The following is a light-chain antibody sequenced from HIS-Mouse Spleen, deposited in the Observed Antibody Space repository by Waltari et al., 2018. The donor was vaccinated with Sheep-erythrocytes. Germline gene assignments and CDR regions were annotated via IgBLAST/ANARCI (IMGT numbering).Light chain of an antibody. J-gene: IGLJ1*01. CDR2: DVS. CDR1: SSDVGGYNY. CDR3: CSYAGSYNHV. V-gene: IGLV2-11*01. Sequence: QSALTQPRSVSGYPGQSVTIPCTGTSSDVGGYNYVSWYQQHPGKATKLMIYDVSKRPSGVPDRFSGSKSGNTASLTISGLQAEDEADYYCCSYAGSYNHVFATGTKVTVL.